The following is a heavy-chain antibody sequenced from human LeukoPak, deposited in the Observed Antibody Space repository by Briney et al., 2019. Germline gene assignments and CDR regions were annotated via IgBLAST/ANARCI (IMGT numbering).Heavy chain of an antibody. V-gene: IGHV3-9*01. J-gene: IGHJ6*02. Sequence: GGSLRLSCAASGFSFHDYDMHWVRQAPGKGLEWVAGITWDSGRIGYGDSVKGRFTVSRDNAQNSLYLQMNSLRPEGTALYYCVKDLDASGRQNDYYYYGMDVWGQGTTVTVSS. CDR3: VKDLDASGRQNDYYYYGMDV. CDR1: GFSFHDYD. D-gene: IGHD3-10*01. CDR2: ITWDSGRI.